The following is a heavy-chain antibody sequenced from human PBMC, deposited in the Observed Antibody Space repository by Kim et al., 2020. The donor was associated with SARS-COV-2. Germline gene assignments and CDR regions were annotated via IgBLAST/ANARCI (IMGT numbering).Heavy chain of an antibody. J-gene: IGHJ4*02. CDR2: T. Sequence: TYYNPSLKSRVTISVDTSKNQFSLKLSSVTAADTAVYYCAREPYGSGIDYWGQGTLVTVSS. V-gene: IGHV4-31*02. CDR3: AREPYGSGIDY. D-gene: IGHD3-10*01.